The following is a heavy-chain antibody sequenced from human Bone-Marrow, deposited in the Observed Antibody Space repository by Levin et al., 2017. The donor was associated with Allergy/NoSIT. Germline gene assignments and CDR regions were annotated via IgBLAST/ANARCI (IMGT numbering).Heavy chain of an antibody. J-gene: IGHJ6*03. Sequence: AASVKVSCKSSGYTFTSYGISWVRQAPGQGLEWVGWISADNGDTNFAQKLQGKITMTTDTSTSTAYMELRSLRCDDTAVYYCARVPGGYCSGGTCYSFHMDVWGKGTTVTVSS. D-gene: IGHD2-15*01. CDR2: ISADNGDT. CDR3: ARVPGGYCSGGTCYSFHMDV. CDR1: GYTFTSYG. V-gene: IGHV1-18*01.